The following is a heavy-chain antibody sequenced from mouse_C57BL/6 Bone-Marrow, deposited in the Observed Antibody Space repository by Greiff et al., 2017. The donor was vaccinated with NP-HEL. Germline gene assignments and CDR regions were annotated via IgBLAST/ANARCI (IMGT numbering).Heavy chain of an antibody. CDR1: GYAFSSSW. J-gene: IGHJ4*01. V-gene: IGHV1-82*01. CDR2: IYPGDGDT. D-gene: IGHD2-3*01. CDR3: AREGAYDGYYLYAMDY. Sequence: QVQLQQSGPELVKPGASVKISCKASGYAFSSSWMNWVKQRPGKGLEWIGRIYPGDGDTTYNGKFKGKATLTADKSSSTAYLQLSSLTSEDSAVYFCAREGAYDGYYLYAMDYWGQGTSVTVSS.